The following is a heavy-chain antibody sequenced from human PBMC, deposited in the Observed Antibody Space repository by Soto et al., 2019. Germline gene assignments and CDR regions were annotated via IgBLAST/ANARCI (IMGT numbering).Heavy chain of an antibody. CDR1: GGSISSYY. D-gene: IGHD3-3*01. J-gene: IGHJ4*02. Sequence: PSETLSLTCTVSGGSISSYYWSWIRQPPGKGLEWIGYIYYSGSTNYNPPLKSRVTISVDTSKNQFSLKLSSVTAADTAVYYCARAGSNYDFWSGPYFDYWGQGTLVTVSS. CDR3: ARAGSNYDFWSGPYFDY. V-gene: IGHV4-59*01. CDR2: IYYSGST.